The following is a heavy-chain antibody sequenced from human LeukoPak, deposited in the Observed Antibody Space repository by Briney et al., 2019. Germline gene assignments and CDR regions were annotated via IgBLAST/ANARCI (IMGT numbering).Heavy chain of an antibody. V-gene: IGHV3-53*01. D-gene: IGHD5/OR15-5a*01. CDR1: GFTVSSNY. J-gene: IGHJ4*02. CDR3: ARSVYGDY. CDR2: IYSGGST. Sequence: GGSLRLSCAASGFTVSSNYMSWVRQAPGKGLEWVSVIYSGGSTYYAGSVKGRFTISRDNSKNTLYLQMSSLGAEDTAVYYCARSVYGDYWGQGTLVTVSS.